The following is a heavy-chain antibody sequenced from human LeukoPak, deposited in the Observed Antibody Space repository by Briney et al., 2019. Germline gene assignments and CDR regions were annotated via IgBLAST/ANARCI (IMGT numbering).Heavy chain of an antibody. D-gene: IGHD6-13*01. CDR2: IDSSGNT. V-gene: IGHV3-53*01. J-gene: IGHJ6*03. CDR3: ARDPVVASPGPFYYHYMDV. CDR1: GFAVSSNY. Sequence: GGSLRLSCAASGFAVSSNYMSWVRQPPGKGLEWLSLIDSSGNTFYADSVKGRFTISRDYLKNTLFLQMNSLRAEDTALYYCARDPVVASPGPFYYHYMDVCGKGTTVTVSS.